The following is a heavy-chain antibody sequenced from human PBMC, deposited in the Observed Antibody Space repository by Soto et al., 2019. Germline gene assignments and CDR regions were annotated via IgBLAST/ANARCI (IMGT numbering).Heavy chain of an antibody. CDR1: GGSIYSDHW. Sequence: SETLSLTCTVSGGSIYSDHWWSCVRQSPGKGLEWIGEIFRSGYTNYSPSLTGRVTMSIDKSKNQFSLTLTSATAADTAIYFCARDYAGNSGHYDFWGRGTQVTVSS. CDR3: ARDYAGNSGHYDF. J-gene: IGHJ4*02. CDR2: IFRSGYT. D-gene: IGHD3-22*01. V-gene: IGHV4-4*02.